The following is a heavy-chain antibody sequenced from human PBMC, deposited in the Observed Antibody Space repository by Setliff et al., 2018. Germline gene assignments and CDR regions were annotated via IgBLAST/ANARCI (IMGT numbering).Heavy chain of an antibody. CDR2: LHTSGST. CDR1: GGSISSGSYY. Sequence: PSETLSLTCAVSGGSISSGSYYWSWIRQPAGKGLEWVGRLHTSGSTNYNPSLKSRVTISVDTSKNQFPLKLSSVTAADTAVYFCARDNTIVGATDYWGQGTLVTVSS. J-gene: IGHJ4*02. D-gene: IGHD1-26*01. CDR3: ARDNTIVGATDY. V-gene: IGHV4-61*02.